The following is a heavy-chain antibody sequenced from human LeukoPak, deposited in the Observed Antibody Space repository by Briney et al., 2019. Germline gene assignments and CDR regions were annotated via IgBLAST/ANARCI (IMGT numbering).Heavy chain of an antibody. D-gene: IGHD1-26*01. CDR2: IYTSGST. CDR3: ARSSGQYSGGYRFDY. V-gene: IGHV4-4*07. CDR1: GGSISSYY. Sequence: SETLSLTCTVSGGSISSYYWSWIRQPAGKGLEWIGRIYTSGSTNYNPSLKSRVTMSVDTSKNQFSLRLSSVTAADTAVYYCARSSGQYSGGYRFDYWGQGTLVTVSS. J-gene: IGHJ4*02.